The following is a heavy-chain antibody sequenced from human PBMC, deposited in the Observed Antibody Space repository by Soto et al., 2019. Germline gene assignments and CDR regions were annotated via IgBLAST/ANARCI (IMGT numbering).Heavy chain of an antibody. CDR1: GGSISSYY. V-gene: IGHV4-59*01. CDR3: ARASPDYYYGMDV. CDR2: IYYSGST. J-gene: IGHJ6*02. Sequence: SETLSLTCTVSGGSISSYYWSWIRQPPGKGLEWIGYIYYSGSTNYNPSLKSRVTISVDTSKNQFSLKLSSVTAADTAVYYCARASPDYYYGMDVWGQGTTVT.